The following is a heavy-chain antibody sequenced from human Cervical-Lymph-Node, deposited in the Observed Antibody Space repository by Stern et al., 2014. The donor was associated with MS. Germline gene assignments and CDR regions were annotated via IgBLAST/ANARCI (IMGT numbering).Heavy chain of an antibody. V-gene: IGHV3-30*10. CDR3: AKGGSGSYLD. D-gene: IGHD1-26*01. Sequence: VQLVESGGGVVQPGRSLRLSCAASGFVFRRYALHWVRQALGKGLEWVALISYDGRDKYDTDSVKGRFTVSRDNSNNTVDLEMNSLRLEDTAVYYCAKGGSGSYLDWGQGSLVTVSS. CDR2: ISYDGRDK. CDR1: GFVFRRYA. J-gene: IGHJ4*02.